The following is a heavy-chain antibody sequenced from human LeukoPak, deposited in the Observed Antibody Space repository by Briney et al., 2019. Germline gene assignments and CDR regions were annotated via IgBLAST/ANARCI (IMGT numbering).Heavy chain of an antibody. Sequence: GGSLRLSCAASGFTFSSYGMHWVRQAPGKGLEWVAFIRYDGSNKYYADSVKGRFTISRDNSKNTLYLQMNSLRAEDTAVYYCAKVGYSYGNAFDIWGQGTMVTVSS. V-gene: IGHV3-30*02. D-gene: IGHD5-18*01. CDR3: AKVGYSYGNAFDI. J-gene: IGHJ3*02. CDR2: IRYDGSNK. CDR1: GFTFSSYG.